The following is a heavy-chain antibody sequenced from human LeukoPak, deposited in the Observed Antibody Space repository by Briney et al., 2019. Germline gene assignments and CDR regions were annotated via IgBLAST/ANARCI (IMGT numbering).Heavy chain of an antibody. CDR3: AAGSRVTTNFDY. V-gene: IGHV1-58*01. CDR1: GFTFTSSA. Sequence: ASVKVSCKASGFTFTSSAVQWVRQARGQRLEWIGWIVVGSGNTNYAQKFQERVTITRDMSISTAYMELSSLRSEDTAVYYCAAGSRVTTNFDYWGQGTLVTVSS. D-gene: IGHD4-11*01. J-gene: IGHJ4*02. CDR2: IVVGSGNT.